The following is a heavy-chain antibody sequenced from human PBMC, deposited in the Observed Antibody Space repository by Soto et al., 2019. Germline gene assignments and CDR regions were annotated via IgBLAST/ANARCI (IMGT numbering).Heavy chain of an antibody. CDR2: IYYSGST. D-gene: IGHD3-10*01. V-gene: IGHV4-59*01. CDR3: VRAVMVPVDLFDY. Sequence: SETLPPTSTVSNGSLSRNYWSWIRQSPGQELEWIGNIYYSGSTNYNPSLKSRVTMSVDTSKNQFTLKLSSVTAADTGVYFCVRAVMVPVDLFDYCGQGPLVTLAS. CDR1: NGSLSRNY. J-gene: IGHJ4*02.